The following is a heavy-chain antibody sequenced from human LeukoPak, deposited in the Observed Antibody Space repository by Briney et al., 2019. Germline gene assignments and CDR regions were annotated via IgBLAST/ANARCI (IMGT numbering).Heavy chain of an antibody. Sequence: GGSLRLSCTASGFTFGDYAMSWVRQAPGKGLEWVGFIRSKAYGGTTEYAASVKGRFTISRDDSKSIAYLQMNSLKTEDTAVYYCTVLLWFGELGYWGQGTLVTVSS. D-gene: IGHD3-10*01. CDR2: IRSKAYGGTT. CDR1: GFTFGDYA. CDR3: TVLLWFGELGY. J-gene: IGHJ4*02. V-gene: IGHV3-49*04.